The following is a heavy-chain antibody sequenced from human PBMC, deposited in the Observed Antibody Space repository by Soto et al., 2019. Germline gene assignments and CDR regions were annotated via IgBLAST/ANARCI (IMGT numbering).Heavy chain of an antibody. Sequence: TSEPLSLTGAVAGYSISIGYYWGWIRQPPGKGLEWIGEINHSGSTNYNPSLKSRVTISVDTSKNQFSLKLSSVTAADTAVYYCASLVVVVAANYNWFDPWGQGTLVTVSS. D-gene: IGHD2-15*01. J-gene: IGHJ5*02. CDR2: INHSGST. V-gene: IGHV4-38-2*01. CDR3: ASLVVVVAANYNWFDP. CDR1: GYSISIGYY.